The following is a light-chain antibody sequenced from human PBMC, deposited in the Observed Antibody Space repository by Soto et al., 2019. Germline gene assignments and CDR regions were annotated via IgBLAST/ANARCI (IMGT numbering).Light chain of an antibody. J-gene: IGKJ1*01. CDR1: QSVSSY. CDR3: QQYNTFWT. V-gene: IGKV3-11*01. CDR2: DAS. Sequence: EIVLTQSPVTLSLSPGERATLSCRASQSVSSYLAWYQQKPGQAPRLLIYDASNRATGIPARFSGSGSGTEFTLTISSLQPDDFATYYCQQYNTFWTFGQGTKVDI.